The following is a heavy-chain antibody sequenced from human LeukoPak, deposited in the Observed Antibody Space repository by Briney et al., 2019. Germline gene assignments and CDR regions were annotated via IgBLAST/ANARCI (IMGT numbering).Heavy chain of an antibody. V-gene: IGHV4-39*07. Sequence: SETLSLTCTVSGGSISSSSYYWGWIRQPPGKGLEWIGTIYYSGSTYYNSSLKSRVTISVDTSKSQFSLRLTSMTAADTAVYYCARDVAGNTFDYWGQGTLVTVSS. J-gene: IGHJ4*02. D-gene: IGHD5-12*01. CDR3: ARDVAGNTFDY. CDR2: IYYSGST. CDR1: GGSISSSSYY.